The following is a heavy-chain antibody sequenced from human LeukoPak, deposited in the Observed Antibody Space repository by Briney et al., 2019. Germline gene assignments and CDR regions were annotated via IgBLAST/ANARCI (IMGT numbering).Heavy chain of an antibody. CDR1: GDSVSSNSAA. CDR2: TYYRSKWYN. CDR3: ARGDYDFWSGYPHYFDY. Sequence: SQTLSLTCAISGDSVSSNSAAWNWIRQSPSRGLEWLGRTYYRSKWYNDYAVSVKSRITINAETAKNQFSLQLNSVTPEDTAVYYCARGDYDFWSGYPHYFDYWGQGTLVTVSS. V-gene: IGHV6-1*01. D-gene: IGHD3-3*01. J-gene: IGHJ4*02.